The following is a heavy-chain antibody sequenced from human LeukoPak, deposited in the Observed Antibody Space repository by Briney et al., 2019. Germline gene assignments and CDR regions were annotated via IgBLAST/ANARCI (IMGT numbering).Heavy chain of an antibody. V-gene: IGHV1-18*01. Sequence: ASVKVSCKASGYTFTSYGISWVRQAPGQGLEWIGWISAYNGNTNYAQKLQGRVTMTTDTSTSTAYMELRSLRSDDTAVYYCARSPRRDDAFDIWGQGTMVTVSS. CDR2: ISAYNGNT. J-gene: IGHJ3*02. CDR1: GYTFTSYG. CDR3: ARSPRRDDAFDI.